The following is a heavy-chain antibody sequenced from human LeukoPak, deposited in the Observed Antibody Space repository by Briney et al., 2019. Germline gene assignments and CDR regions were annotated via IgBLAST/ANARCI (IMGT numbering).Heavy chain of an antibody. V-gene: IGHV3-9*01. J-gene: IGHJ4*02. CDR2: ISGNSGSI. Sequence: PGGSLRLSCATSGFTFEDYNMHWVRQAPGKGLEWVSGISGNSGSIGYGDSVKGRFTISRDNAKKSLYLQMSSLRDEDTAFYYCAKCFLVVTSHFDYWGLGTLVTVSS. CDR3: AKCFLVVTSHFDY. D-gene: IGHD2-15*01. CDR1: GFTFEDYN.